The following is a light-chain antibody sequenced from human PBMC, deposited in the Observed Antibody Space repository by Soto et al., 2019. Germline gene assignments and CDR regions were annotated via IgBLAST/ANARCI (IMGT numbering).Light chain of an antibody. Sequence: IVMTQSPATVSGSPGERFTLSCRASQSVSGNVAWYHQKPGQPPRLLVYGASTTATDIPARFFGSGSETDFTLTITRLQSEDFGIYYCQQFNSWPRTFGQGTKVEIK. V-gene: IGKV3-15*01. CDR1: QSVSGN. CDR2: GAS. J-gene: IGKJ1*01. CDR3: QQFNSWPRT.